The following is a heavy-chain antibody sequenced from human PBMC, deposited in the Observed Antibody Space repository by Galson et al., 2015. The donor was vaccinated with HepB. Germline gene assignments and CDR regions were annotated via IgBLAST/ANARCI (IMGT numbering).Heavy chain of an antibody. CDR2: IKSKTDGGTI. D-gene: IGHD3-9*01. CDR3: TTGNLQYSGGADY. Sequence: SLRLSCAASGFTFSNAWMSWVRQAPGKGLEWVGRIKSKTDGGTIDYAAPVKGRFTISRDDSKNTLYLQMNSLKTEDTALYYCTTGNLQYSGGADYWGQGTLVTVSS. J-gene: IGHJ4*02. CDR1: GFTFSNAW. V-gene: IGHV3-15*01.